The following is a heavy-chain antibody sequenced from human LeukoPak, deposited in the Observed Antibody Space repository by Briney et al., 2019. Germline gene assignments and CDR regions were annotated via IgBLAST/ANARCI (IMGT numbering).Heavy chain of an antibody. CDR2: IYHSGHT. CDR3: ARHPFQYPFDH. V-gene: IGHV4-59*08. J-gene: IGHJ5*02. D-gene: IGHD2/OR15-2a*01. CDR1: GASVSSDY. Sequence: SETLSLTCTVSGASVSSDYWSWIRQSPGKGLEWTGYIYHSGHTMSNPSLKSRVSLSLDTSNNQFSLKLSSVTAADTAVYYCARHPFQYPFDHWGQGTVVSVSS.